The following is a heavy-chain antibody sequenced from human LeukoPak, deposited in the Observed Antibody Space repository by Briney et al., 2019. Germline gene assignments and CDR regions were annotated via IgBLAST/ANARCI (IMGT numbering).Heavy chain of an antibody. CDR3: ARGSITIFGVVTEIFDY. D-gene: IGHD3-3*01. CDR2: SNRDGSST. Sequence: PGGCLRLSCAASGFTFSKYWIHGVRQAPGKGRVWVSRSNRDGSSTSYAGSVKGGFTISSDNTKNSLYMQMISLSAEDTAVYYCARGSITIFGVVTEIFDYWGQGTLVTVSS. CDR1: GFTFSKYW. V-gene: IGHV3-74*01. J-gene: IGHJ4*02.